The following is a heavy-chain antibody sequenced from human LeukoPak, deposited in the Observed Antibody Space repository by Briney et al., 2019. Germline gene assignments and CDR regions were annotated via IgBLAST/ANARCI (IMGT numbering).Heavy chain of an antibody. D-gene: IGHD2-2*01. V-gene: IGHV1-18*01. CDR3: AREAVVVVPAVSSVFDY. J-gene: IGHJ4*02. CDR2: ISAYNGNT. CDR1: GYTFTSYG. Sequence: ASVKVSCKASGYTFTSYGISWVRQAPGQGLEWMGWISAYNGNTNYAQKLQGRVTMTTDTSTSTAYMELRSLRSDDTAVYYCAREAVVVVPAVSSVFDYWGQGTLVTVSS.